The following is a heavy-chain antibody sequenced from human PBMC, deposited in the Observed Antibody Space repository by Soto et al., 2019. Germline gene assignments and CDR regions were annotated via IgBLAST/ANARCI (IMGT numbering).Heavy chain of an antibody. CDR3: VGAYLY. Sequence: QVQLVEAGGGVVQPGRSLRLSCAASGFTFSSYGMHWVRQAPGKGLEWVAVIWHGGSNKDYADSVKGRFTISRDNSKNTLYLQMNSLRAEDMAVYYCVGAYLYWGQGALVTVSS. D-gene: IGHD3-16*01. J-gene: IGHJ4*02. V-gene: IGHV3-33*01. CDR1: GFTFSSYG. CDR2: IWHGGSNK.